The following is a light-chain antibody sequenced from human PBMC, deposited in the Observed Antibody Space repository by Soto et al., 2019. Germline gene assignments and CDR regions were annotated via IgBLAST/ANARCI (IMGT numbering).Light chain of an antibody. Sequence: QSALTQPASVSGSPGQSISISCTGTSSDVGTYKYVSWYQQHPGKAPKLIIYEVSNRPSGVSNRFSGSKSGNTASVTISGLQAEDEADYYCSSYTSTNGQVFGTGTKVTVL. CDR3: SSYTSTNGQV. CDR1: SSDVGTYKY. J-gene: IGLJ1*01. CDR2: EVS. V-gene: IGLV2-14*01.